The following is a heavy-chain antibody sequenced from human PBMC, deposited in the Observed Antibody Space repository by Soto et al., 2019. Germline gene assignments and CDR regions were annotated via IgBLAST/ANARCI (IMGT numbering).Heavy chain of an antibody. J-gene: IGHJ4*02. CDR2: INPISGGT. CDR1: GYTLTGHH. D-gene: IGHD2-21*01. CDR3: PKDGRHCCVGGCLQGH. Sequence: SVKVSCMTSGYTLTGHHIHWVRQPPGQGLEWMGWINPISGGTKNRQKFQGRVSITRDKSSSTAAMELSSLTSDDSAVYYCPKDGRHCCVGGCLQGHWGQGTLVTVSS. V-gene: IGHV1-2*02.